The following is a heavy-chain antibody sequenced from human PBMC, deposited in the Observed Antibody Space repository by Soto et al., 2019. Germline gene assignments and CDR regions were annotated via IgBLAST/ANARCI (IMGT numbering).Heavy chain of an antibody. Sequence: GASVKVSCKASGGTFSSYAISWLRQAPGQGLEWMGGIIPIFGTANYAQKFQGRVTITADESTSTAYMELSSLRSEDTAVYYCASSIPRYCSGGSCYSEGYFDYWGQGTLVTVSS. CDR2: IIPIFGTA. J-gene: IGHJ4*02. D-gene: IGHD2-15*01. CDR1: GGTFSSYA. V-gene: IGHV1-69*13. CDR3: ASSIPRYCSGGSCYSEGYFDY.